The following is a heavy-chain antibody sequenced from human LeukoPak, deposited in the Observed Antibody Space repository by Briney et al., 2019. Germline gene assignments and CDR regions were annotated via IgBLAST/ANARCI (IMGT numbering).Heavy chain of an antibody. J-gene: IGHJ4*02. D-gene: IGHD6-13*01. Sequence: SETLSLTCSVSGGSISSYYWSWIRQPPGKGLEWIGYISYSGSTNYNPSLKSRVTISVDTSKNQFSLKLSSVTAADTAIYYCARLYSSSLGRVFDYWGQGTLVTVSS. CDR3: ARLYSSSLGRVFDY. CDR1: GGSISSYY. V-gene: IGHV4-59*01. CDR2: ISYSGST.